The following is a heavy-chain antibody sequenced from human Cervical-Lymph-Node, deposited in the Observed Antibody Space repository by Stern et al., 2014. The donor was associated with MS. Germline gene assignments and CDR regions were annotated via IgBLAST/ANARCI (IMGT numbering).Heavy chain of an antibody. CDR1: GFAFDDYA. CDR2: ISWNSGSI. J-gene: IGHJ6*02. Sequence: VQLVESGGDLVPPGRSLRLSCAGSGFAFDDYAMHWVRQAPGKGLEWVSGISWNSGSIDYADSVKGRFTISRDNAKNSLYLQMNSLRAEDTALYYCARDRRIAAQNFFYGMDVWGQGTTVTVSS. V-gene: IGHV3-9*01. D-gene: IGHD6-6*01. CDR3: ARDRRIAAQNFFYGMDV.